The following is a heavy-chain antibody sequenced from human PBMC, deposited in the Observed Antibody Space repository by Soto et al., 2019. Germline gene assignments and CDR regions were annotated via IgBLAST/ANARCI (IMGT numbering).Heavy chain of an antibody. Sequence: QVQLVQSGAEVKKPGSSVKVSCKASGGTFSSYAISWVRQAPGQGLEWMGGIIPISGTANYAQKFQGRVTITADESTSTAYMELSRLRSEDTAVYYCARSQVSSTSLEIYYYYYYGMDVWGQGTTVTVSS. V-gene: IGHV1-69*01. CDR1: GGTFSSYA. CDR3: ARSQVSSTSLEIYYYYYYGMDV. D-gene: IGHD2-2*01. J-gene: IGHJ6*02. CDR2: IIPISGTA.